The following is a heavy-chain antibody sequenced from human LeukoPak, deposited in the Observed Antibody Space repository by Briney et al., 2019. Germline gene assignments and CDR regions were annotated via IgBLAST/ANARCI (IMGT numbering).Heavy chain of an antibody. CDR2: ISRDGTNK. CDR1: GFTFRNYD. V-gene: IGHV3-30*03. Sequence: PGGSLRLSCEASGFTFRNYDMHWVRQAPGKGLEWVAVISRDGTNKYYADSVKGRFTISRDNSKNTVHLQMNSQSAEDTAVYYCARGPYSSNWYVDYWGQGTLVTVAS. D-gene: IGHD6-13*01. J-gene: IGHJ4*02. CDR3: ARGPYSSNWYVDY.